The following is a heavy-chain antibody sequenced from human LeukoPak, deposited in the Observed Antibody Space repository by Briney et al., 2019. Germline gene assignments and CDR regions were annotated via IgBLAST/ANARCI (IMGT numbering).Heavy chain of an antibody. CDR3: ARDVSITLIRGVTFDY. CDR1: GGSISSGGYY. CDR2: IYHSGST. J-gene: IGHJ4*02. Sequence: SETLSLTCTVSGGSISSGGYYWSWIRQPPGKGLEWIGYIYHSGSTYYNPSLTSRVTISIDTSKNQFSLKLSSVTAADTAVYYCARDVSITLIRGVTFDYWGQGTLVTASS. D-gene: IGHD3-10*01. V-gene: IGHV4-30-2*01.